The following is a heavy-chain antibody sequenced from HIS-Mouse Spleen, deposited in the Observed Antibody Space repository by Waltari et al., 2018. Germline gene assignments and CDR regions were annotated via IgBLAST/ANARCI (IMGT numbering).Heavy chain of an antibody. CDR2: IIPILGIA. Sequence: QVQLVQSGAEVKKPGSSVKVSCKASGGTFSSYAISWVRQAPGQGLEWMGRIIPILGIANYAQKFQGRVTITADKSTSTAYMELSSLRSEDTAVYYCARDCSSTSCYYYFDYWGQGTLVTVSS. V-gene: IGHV1-69*04. CDR3: ARDCSSTSCYYYFDY. J-gene: IGHJ4*02. CDR1: GGTFSSYA. D-gene: IGHD2-2*01.